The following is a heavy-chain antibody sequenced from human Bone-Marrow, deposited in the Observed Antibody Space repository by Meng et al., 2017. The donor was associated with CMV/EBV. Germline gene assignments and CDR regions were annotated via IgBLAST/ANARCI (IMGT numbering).Heavy chain of an antibody. CDR3: ARVDTAMMFDS. V-gene: IGHV2-5*02. D-gene: IGHD5-18*01. Sequence: QITLKESGPTLVKPXXTLTLTCTFSGFSLSTSGVGVGWIRQPPGKALEWLALIYWDDDKRYSPSLKSRLTITKDTSKNQVVLTMTNMDPVDTATYYCARVDTAMMFDSWGQGPLGTVAS. CDR2: IYWDDDK. CDR1: GFSLSTSGVG. J-gene: IGHJ5*01.